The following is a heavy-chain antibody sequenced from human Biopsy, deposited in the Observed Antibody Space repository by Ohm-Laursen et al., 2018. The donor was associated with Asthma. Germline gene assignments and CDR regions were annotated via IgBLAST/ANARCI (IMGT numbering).Heavy chain of an antibody. CDR2: ISFDGSNE. Sequence: SLRLSCTATGFSFSNFGMHWVRQAPGKGLEWVAVISFDGSNEDYADSVKGRFTISRDNSKNTLFLEMNSLRPEDTAVYYCAKELFPGWELRRGPDSWGQGTLVTVSS. CDR1: GFSFSNFG. J-gene: IGHJ4*02. D-gene: IGHD1-26*01. V-gene: IGHV3-30*18. CDR3: AKELFPGWELRRGPDS.